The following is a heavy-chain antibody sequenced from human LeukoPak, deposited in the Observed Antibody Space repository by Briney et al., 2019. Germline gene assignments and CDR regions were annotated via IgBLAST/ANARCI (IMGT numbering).Heavy chain of an antibody. Sequence: PGGSLRLSCAASGFTFDDYAMHWVRQAPGKGLEWVSGISWNSGSIGYADSVKGRFTISRDNAKNSLYLQMNSLRAEDTAVYYCARDYNPRYSSSAFDYWGQGTLVTVSS. V-gene: IGHV3-9*01. D-gene: IGHD6-6*01. CDR1: GFTFDDYA. CDR3: ARDYNPRYSSSAFDY. J-gene: IGHJ4*02. CDR2: ISWNSGSI.